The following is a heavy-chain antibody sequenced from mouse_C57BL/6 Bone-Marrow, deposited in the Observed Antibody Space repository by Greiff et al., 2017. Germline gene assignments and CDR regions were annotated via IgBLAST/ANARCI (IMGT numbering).Heavy chain of an antibody. CDR3: ARGSTMVTAKDWYFDV. D-gene: IGHD2-2*01. V-gene: IGHV1-9*01. J-gene: IGHJ1*03. Sequence: QVQLKQSGAELMKPGASVKLSCKATGYTFTGYWIEWVKQRPGHGLEWIGEILPGSGSTNYNEKFKGKATFTADTSSNTAYMQLSSLTTEDSAIYYCARGSTMVTAKDWYFDVWGTGTTVTVSS. CDR2: ILPGSGST. CDR1: GYTFTGYW.